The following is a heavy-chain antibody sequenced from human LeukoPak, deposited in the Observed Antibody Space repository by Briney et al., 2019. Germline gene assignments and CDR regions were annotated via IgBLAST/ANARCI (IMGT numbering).Heavy chain of an antibody. CDR1: GFTFSSYS. V-gene: IGHV3-21*01. Sequence: NPGGSLRLSCAASGFTFSSYSMNWVRQAPGKGLEWVSSISSSSSYIYYADSVKGRFTISRDNAKNSLYLQMNSLRAEDTAVYYCAREYCGGDCLDYYYYGMDVWGQGTTVTVSS. CDR2: ISSSSSYI. CDR3: AREYCGGDCLDYYYYGMDV. J-gene: IGHJ6*02. D-gene: IGHD2-21*02.